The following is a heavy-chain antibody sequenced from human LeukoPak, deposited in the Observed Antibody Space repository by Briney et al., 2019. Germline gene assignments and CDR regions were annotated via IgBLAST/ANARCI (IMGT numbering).Heavy chain of an antibody. Sequence: GGSLRLSCAASGFTFSSYGMHWVRQAPGKGLEWVAVIWCDGSNKYYADSVKGRFTISRDNSKNTLYLQMNSLRAEDTAVYYCARALLSGSYYYGMDVWGQGTTVTVSS. V-gene: IGHV3-33*01. CDR1: GFTFSSYG. D-gene: IGHD1-26*01. J-gene: IGHJ6*02. CDR2: IWCDGSNK. CDR3: ARALLSGSYYYGMDV.